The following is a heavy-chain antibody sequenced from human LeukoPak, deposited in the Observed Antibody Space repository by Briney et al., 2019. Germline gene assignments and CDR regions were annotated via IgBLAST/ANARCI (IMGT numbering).Heavy chain of an antibody. D-gene: IGHD6-19*01. CDR2: ISGYNGNT. V-gene: IGHV1-18*01. J-gene: IGHJ6*03. Sequence: GASVKVSCKASGYTFTSYGISWVRQAPGQGLEWMGWISGYNGNTNYAQKLQGRVTMTTDTSTSTAYMELRSLRSDDTAVYYCARAGAVARYYYYMDGWGKGTTVTVSS. CDR1: GYTFTSYG. CDR3: ARAGAVARYYYYMDG.